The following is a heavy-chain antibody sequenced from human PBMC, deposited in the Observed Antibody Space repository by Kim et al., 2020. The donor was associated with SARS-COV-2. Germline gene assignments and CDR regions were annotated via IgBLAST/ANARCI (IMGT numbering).Heavy chain of an antibody. CDR1: GFTFSSRA. CDR3: AKDHPSSGWPTFDS. J-gene: IGHJ4*02. V-gene: IGHV3-23*01. Sequence: GGSLRLSCVASGFTFSSRAMSWVRQAPGKGPEWVASVNNGGNAYYADSVRVRFTVSRDITKDTLYLQMNSLRAEDSALYYCAKDHPSSGWPTFDSWGQGT. D-gene: IGHD6-19*01. CDR2: VNNGGNA.